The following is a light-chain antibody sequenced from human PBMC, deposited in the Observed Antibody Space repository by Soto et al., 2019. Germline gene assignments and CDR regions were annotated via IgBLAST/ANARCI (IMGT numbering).Light chain of an antibody. J-gene: IGKJ5*01. CDR3: QQTFTGAN. CDR2: AAS. Sequence: DIQMTQYPSSLSASIGDRFTITCRAGQTIGSHLNWYQQKPGKAPKLLIFAASNLQSGVPSRFSGSGSGTDFTLTINSLQPEDIASYYCQQTFTGANFGQGGLLET. V-gene: IGKV1-39*01. CDR1: QTIGSH.